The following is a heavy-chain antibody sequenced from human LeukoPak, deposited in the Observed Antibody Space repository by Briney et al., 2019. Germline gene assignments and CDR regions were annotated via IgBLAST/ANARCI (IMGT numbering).Heavy chain of an antibody. CDR3: ARVRGSGIRWFDP. CDR2: IYYSGST. CDR1: GGSISSYY. V-gene: IGHV4-59*01. D-gene: IGHD3-10*01. J-gene: IGHJ5*02. Sequence: SETLSLTCTVSGGSISSYYWSWIRQPPGKGLEWIGYIYYSGSTIYNPSLKSRVTISVDTSKNQFSLKLSSVTAADTAVYYCARVRGSGIRWFDPWGQGTLVTVSS.